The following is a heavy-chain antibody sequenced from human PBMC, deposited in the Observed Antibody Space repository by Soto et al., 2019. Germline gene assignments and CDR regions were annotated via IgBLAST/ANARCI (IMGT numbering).Heavy chain of an antibody. V-gene: IGHV3-64D*06. Sequence: PGGSLRLSCSASGFSFSNFAMHWVRQAPGKGLEYLSAIRSNGGSTYHADSVKGRFTISRDNSKNTLYLRMSGLRPEDTGVYYCVKDRGCSGNNCYPSNYYYYNMDVWGQGTTVTVSS. CDR3: VKDRGCSGNNCYPSNYYYYNMDV. D-gene: IGHD2-2*01. CDR2: IRSNGGST. J-gene: IGHJ6*02. CDR1: GFSFSNFA.